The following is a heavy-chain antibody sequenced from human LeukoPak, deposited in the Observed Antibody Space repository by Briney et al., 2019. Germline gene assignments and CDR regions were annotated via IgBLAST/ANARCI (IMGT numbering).Heavy chain of an antibody. V-gene: IGHV3-74*01. J-gene: IGHJ5*02. CDR1: GFSFSSYW. D-gene: IGHD5-18*01. Sequence: GGSLRLSCAASGFSFSSYWMHWVRQAPGKGLVWVSRINSDGSSTNYADSVKGRFTISRDNAKNSLYLQMNSLRAEDTAVYYCARDGGYSYGYLWGQGTLVTVSS. CDR3: ARDGGYSYGYL. CDR2: INSDGSST.